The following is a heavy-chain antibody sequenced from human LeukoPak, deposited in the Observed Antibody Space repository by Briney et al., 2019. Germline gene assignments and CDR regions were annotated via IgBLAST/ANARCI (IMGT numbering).Heavy chain of an antibody. J-gene: IGHJ4*02. D-gene: IGHD6-13*01. V-gene: IGHV6-1*01. Sequence: SQTLSLTCAISRDSVSSNSAAWNWIRQSPSRGLEWLGRTYYRSKWYNDYAVYVKSRITINPDTSKNHFSLQLNSVTPEDTAVYYCARVLEYSGSWNYFDYWGQGTLVTVSS. CDR1: RDSVSSNSAA. CDR2: TYYRSKWYN. CDR3: ARVLEYSGSWNYFDY.